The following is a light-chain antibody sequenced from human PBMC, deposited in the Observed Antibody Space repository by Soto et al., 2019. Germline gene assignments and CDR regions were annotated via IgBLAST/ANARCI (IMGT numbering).Light chain of an antibody. CDR2: NDS. V-gene: IGLV3-27*01. CDR3: YSAAGINLVL. J-gene: IGLJ2*01. CDR1: VLAKKY. Sequence: SYELTQPSSVSVSPGQTARITCSGDVLAKKYARWFQQKPGQAPVPLIYNDSERPSGIPERFSGSTSGSTVTLTISGAQVDDEADYYCYSAAGINLVLFGGGTKLTVL.